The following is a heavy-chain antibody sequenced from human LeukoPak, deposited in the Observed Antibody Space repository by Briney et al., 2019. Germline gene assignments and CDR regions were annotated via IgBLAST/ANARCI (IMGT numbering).Heavy chain of an antibody. D-gene: IGHD6-13*01. CDR2: INPNSGGT. CDR3: ARGLYSLYGMGV. CDR1: GYTFTVYY. V-gene: IGHV1-2*02. J-gene: IGHJ6*02. Sequence: ASVKVSCKASGYTFTVYYMHWVRQAPGQGLEWMGWINPNSGGTNYAQKFQGRVTMTRDTSISTAYMELSRLRSDDTAVYYCARGLYSLYGMGVWGQGTTVTVSS.